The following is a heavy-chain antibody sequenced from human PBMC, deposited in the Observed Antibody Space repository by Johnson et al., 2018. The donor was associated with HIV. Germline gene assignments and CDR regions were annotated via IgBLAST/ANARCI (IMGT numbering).Heavy chain of an antibody. CDR3: ARPGIVVLPAGAFDI. CDR1: GFTFSSYG. CDR2: ISSDGNNK. D-gene: IGHD2-2*01. V-gene: IGHV3-30*03. J-gene: IGHJ3*02. Sequence: QVQLVESGGGLVQPGGSLRLSCAASGFTFSSYGMHWVRQAPGKGLEWVAVISSDGNNKYYSDSVKGRFTVSRDKSKNTLYLQMNSLRGDDTAVYYCARPGIVVLPAGAFDIWGPGTMVTVSS.